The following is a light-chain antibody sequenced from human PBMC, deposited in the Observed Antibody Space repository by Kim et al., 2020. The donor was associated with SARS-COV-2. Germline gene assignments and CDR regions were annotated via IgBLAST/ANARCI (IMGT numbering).Light chain of an antibody. CDR2: GTS. V-gene: IGKV3-20*01. Sequence: SPGDSAALSCRASQSVSSSYLAWYQQKPGQAPRLLIYGTSSRATGIPDRFTGSGSGTDFTLTISRLEPEDFAVYYCQQYGSSPPYTFGQGTKLEI. J-gene: IGKJ2*01. CDR3: QQYGSSPPYT. CDR1: QSVSSSY.